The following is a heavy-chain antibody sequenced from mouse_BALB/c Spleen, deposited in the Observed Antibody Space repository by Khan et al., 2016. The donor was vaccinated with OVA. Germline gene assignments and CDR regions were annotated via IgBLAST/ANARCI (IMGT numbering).Heavy chain of an antibody. V-gene: IGHV1-77*01. CDR3: ARRNYVGYTFAY. Sequence: QVQLQQSGAELARPGASVKLSCKASGYTFTDYYINWVKQRTGQGLEWIGEIYPGSGNTYYNEKFKDKATLTADKSSTTAYMHLSSLTSEDSAVYFCARRNYVGYTFAYWGQGTLVTVSA. CDR1: GYTFTDYY. D-gene: IGHD1-2*01. CDR2: IYPGSGNT. J-gene: IGHJ3*01.